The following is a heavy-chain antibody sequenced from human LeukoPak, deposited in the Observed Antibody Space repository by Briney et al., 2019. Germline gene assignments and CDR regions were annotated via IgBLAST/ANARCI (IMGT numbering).Heavy chain of an antibody. CDR1: GYSISSGYY. Sequence: KSSETLSLTCTVSGYSISSGYYWGWIRQPPGKGLEWIGYIYHSGSTYYNPSLKSRVTISVDRSKNQFSLKLSSVTAADTAVYYCARGFDSAKDFDYWGQGTLVTVSS. V-gene: IGHV4-38-2*02. D-gene: IGHD3-10*01. CDR3: ARGFDSAKDFDY. CDR2: IYHSGST. J-gene: IGHJ4*02.